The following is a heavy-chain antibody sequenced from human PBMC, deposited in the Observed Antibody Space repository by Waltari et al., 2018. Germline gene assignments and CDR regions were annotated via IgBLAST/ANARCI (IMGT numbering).Heavy chain of an antibody. D-gene: IGHD3-16*02. Sequence: QVQLQQWGAGLLKPSETLSLTCAVYGGSFSGYYWRWIRQPPGKGLEWIGEINHSGSTNYNPSLKSRVTISVDTSKNQFSLRLSSVTAADAAVYYCARGLGMITFGGVISRGSWFDPWGRGTLVTVSS. CDR3: ARGLGMITFGGVISRGSWFDP. J-gene: IGHJ5*02. V-gene: IGHV4-34*01. CDR2: INHSGST. CDR1: GGSFSGYY.